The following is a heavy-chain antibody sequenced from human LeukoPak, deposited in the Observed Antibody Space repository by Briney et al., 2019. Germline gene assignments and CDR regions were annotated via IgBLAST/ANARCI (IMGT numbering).Heavy chain of an antibody. V-gene: IGHV3-48*03. CDR3: ARGSLSWFDP. J-gene: IGHJ5*02. CDR2: ISSSGSNI. CDR1: GFTFSSYE. Sequence: PGGSLRLSCAASGFTFSSYEMNCVRQAPGKGLEWVSYISSSGSNIYYADSVKGRFTISRDNAKNSLYLQMNSLRAEDTAVYYCARGSLSWFDPWGQGTLVTVSS. D-gene: IGHD3-16*02.